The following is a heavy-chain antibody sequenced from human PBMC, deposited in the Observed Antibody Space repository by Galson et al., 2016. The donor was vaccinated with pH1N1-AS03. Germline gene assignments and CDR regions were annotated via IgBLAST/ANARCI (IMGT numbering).Heavy chain of an antibody. J-gene: IGHJ4*02. D-gene: IGHD5-24*01. CDR3: ARQVRDGYNDYFDY. CDR1: GYIFTSYW. V-gene: IGHV5-51*01. Sequence: QSGAEVKKPGESLKISCKTSGYIFTSYWVAWVRHMPGKGLEWMGNIYPGDSDTRYSPSFQGQVTISADRSINPAYLQWSSLMASDTAIYYCARQVRDGYNDYFDYWGQGILVTVSS. CDR2: IYPGDSDT.